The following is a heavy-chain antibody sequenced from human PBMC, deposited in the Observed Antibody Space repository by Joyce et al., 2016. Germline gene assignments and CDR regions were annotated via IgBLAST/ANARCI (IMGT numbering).Heavy chain of an antibody. CDR3: ARTGGSYYDYYYYGLDV. CDR1: GFTFSSYW. CDR2: ISSDESST. V-gene: IGHV3-74*01. Sequence: EVQLVESGGGLVQPGGSLRLSCTASGFTFSSYWMHWVRQVSGKGLGWVSHISSDESSTSYADSVKGRFTISRDKAKNTLYLHMNSLRTEDTAVYYCARTGGSYYDYYYYGLDVWGQGTTVIVSS. J-gene: IGHJ6*02. D-gene: IGHD1-26*01.